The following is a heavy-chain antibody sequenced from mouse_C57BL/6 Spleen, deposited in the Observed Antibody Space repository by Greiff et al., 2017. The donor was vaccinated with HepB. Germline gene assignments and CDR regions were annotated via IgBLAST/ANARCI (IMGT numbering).Heavy chain of an antibody. CDR1: GYTFTDYN. CDR3: ARGDLSYYGRSLYFDV. CDR2: INPNNGGT. J-gene: IGHJ1*03. D-gene: IGHD1-1*01. V-gene: IGHV1-22*01. Sequence: EVHLVESGPELVKPGASVKMSCKASGYTFTDYNMHWVKQSHGKSLEWIGYINPNNGGTSSNQKFKGKATLTVNKSSSTAYMELRSLTSEDSAVYYCARGDLSYYGRSLYFDVWGTGTTVTVSS.